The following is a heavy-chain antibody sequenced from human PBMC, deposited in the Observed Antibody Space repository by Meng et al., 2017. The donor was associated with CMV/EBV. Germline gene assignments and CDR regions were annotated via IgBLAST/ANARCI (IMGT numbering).Heavy chain of an antibody. CDR3: ARDFQDTDTGYSSSWSTFDY. V-gene: IGHV1-46*01. CDR2: INPSGGST. CDR1: GYTFTSYY. J-gene: IGHJ4*02. Sequence: ASVKVSCKASGYTFTSYYMHWVRQAPGQGLEWMGIINPSGGSTIYAQKFQGRVTMTRDTSTSTVYMELSSLRSEDTAVYYCARDFQDTDTGYSSSWSTFDYWGQGTLVTVSS. D-gene: IGHD6-13*01.